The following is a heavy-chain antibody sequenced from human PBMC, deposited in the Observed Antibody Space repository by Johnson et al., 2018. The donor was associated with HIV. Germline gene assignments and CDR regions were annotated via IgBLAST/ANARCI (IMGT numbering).Heavy chain of an antibody. D-gene: IGHD3-10*01. CDR1: GFTFDDYG. V-gene: IGHV3-20*04. CDR2: INWNGGST. Sequence: VQLVESGGGVVRPGGSLRLSCAASGFTFDDYGMSWVRQAPGKGLEWVSGINWNGGSTGYADSVKGRFTISRDNSKNTLYLQMNSLRPEDTAVYYCARDAYYGSGSYLTRPRAFDVWGQGTTVTVSS. J-gene: IGHJ3*01. CDR3: ARDAYYGSGSYLTRPRAFDV.